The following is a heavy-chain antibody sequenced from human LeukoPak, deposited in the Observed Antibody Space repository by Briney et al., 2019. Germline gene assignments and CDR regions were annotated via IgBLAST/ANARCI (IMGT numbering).Heavy chain of an antibody. CDR3: AKSGYSSSWSNAAVYNWFDP. Sequence: PGGSLRLSCAASGFTFSSYGLNWVRQAPGKGLEWVSVISGSGGSTYYADSVKGRFTISRDNSKNTLYLQMNNLRAEDTAVYYCAKSGYSSSWSNAAVYNWFDPWGQGTLVTVSS. D-gene: IGHD6-13*01. CDR1: GFTFSSYG. CDR2: ISGSGGST. J-gene: IGHJ5*02. V-gene: IGHV3-23*01.